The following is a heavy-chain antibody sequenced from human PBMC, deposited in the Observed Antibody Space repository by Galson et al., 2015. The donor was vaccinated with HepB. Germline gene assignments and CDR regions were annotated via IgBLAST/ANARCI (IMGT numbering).Heavy chain of an antibody. CDR2: ISGSGGST. V-gene: IGHV3-23*01. CDR3: AKEQTLDYGDYFWFDP. D-gene: IGHD4-17*01. J-gene: IGHJ5*02. CDR1: GFTFSSYA. Sequence: SLRLSCAASGFTFSSYAMSWVRQAPGKGLEWVSAISGSGGSTYYADSVKGRFTISRDNSKNTLYLQMNSLRAEDTAVYYCAKEQTLDYGDYFWFDPWGQGTLVTVSS.